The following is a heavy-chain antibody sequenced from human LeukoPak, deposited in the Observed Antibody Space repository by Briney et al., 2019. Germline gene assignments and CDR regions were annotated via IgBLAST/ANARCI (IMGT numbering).Heavy chain of an antibody. CDR1: GYTFTSYG. CDR2: ICAYNGNT. CDR3: ARGGGYYYDSSGYPNFDY. D-gene: IGHD3-22*01. V-gene: IGHV1-18*01. Sequence: ASVKVSCKASGYTFTSYGISWVRQAPGQGLEWMGWICAYNGNTNYAQKLQGRVIMTTDTSTSTAYMELRSLRSDDTAVYYCARGGGYYYDSSGYPNFDYWGQGTLVTVSS. J-gene: IGHJ4*02.